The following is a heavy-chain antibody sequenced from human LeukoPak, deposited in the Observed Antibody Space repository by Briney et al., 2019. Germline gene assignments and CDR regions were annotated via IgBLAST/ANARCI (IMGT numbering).Heavy chain of an antibody. Sequence: ASVKVSCKASGYTFTSYDINWVRQATGQGLEWMGCINPISGNTGYAQKFQGRVTMTRKTSISTAYMELSSLRSEDTAVYYCAKVEFVEMATNPWRQGTLVTVAS. CDR3: AKVEFVEMATNP. J-gene: IGHJ5*02. D-gene: IGHD5-24*01. CDR1: GYTFTSYD. V-gene: IGHV1-8*01. CDR2: INPISGNT.